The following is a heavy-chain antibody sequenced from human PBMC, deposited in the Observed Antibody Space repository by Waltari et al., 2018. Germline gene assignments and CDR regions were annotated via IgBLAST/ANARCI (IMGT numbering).Heavy chain of an antibody. V-gene: IGHV3-21*01. D-gene: IGHD2-15*01. CDR3: ARDGVAEHNWYFDL. J-gene: IGHJ2*01. Sequence: EVQLVESGGGLVKPGGSLRLSCAASGFTFSSYSMNWVRQAPGKGLEWVSSISSSSSYIYYADSVKGRFTISRDNAKNSLYLQMNSLRAEDTAVYYCARDGVAEHNWYFDLWGRGTLVTVSS. CDR2: ISSSSSYI. CDR1: GFTFSSYS.